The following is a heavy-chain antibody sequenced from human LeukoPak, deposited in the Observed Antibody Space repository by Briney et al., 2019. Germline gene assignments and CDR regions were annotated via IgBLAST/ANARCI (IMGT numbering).Heavy chain of an antibody. Sequence: ASVKVSCKSSGYTFTSYGISRVRQAPGQGLEWMGWISAYNGNTDYAQKLQGRVTMTTDTSTSTAYMELRSLRSDDTAVYYCARRPYDYAWGSYPKNDYWGQGTPVTVSS. CDR2: ISAYNGNT. V-gene: IGHV1-18*01. D-gene: IGHD3-16*02. CDR3: ARRPYDYAWGSYPKNDY. J-gene: IGHJ4*02. CDR1: GYTFTSYG.